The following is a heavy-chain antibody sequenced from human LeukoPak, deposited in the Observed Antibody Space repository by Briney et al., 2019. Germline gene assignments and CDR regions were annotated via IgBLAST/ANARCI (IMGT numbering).Heavy chain of an antibody. J-gene: IGHJ4*01. CDR3: AKDRLGALYYYDSSGYYRFDY. D-gene: IGHD3-22*01. V-gene: IGHV3-30*18. CDR2: ISYDGSDQ. CDR1: EFTFSSYG. Sequence: GGSLRLSCAASEFTFSSYGMHWVRHAPGKGLEWVVVISYDGSDQYYADTVTGRFTISRDNSKNTLYLQMNGLRAEDTAVYYCAKDRLGALYYYDSSGYYRFDYWGQGTLVTVSS.